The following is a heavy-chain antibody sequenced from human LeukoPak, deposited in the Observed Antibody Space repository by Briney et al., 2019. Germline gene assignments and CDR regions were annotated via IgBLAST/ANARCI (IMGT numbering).Heavy chain of an antibody. V-gene: IGHV1-18*01. J-gene: IGHJ6*02. D-gene: IGHD3-22*01. Sequence: ASVKVSCKASGYTFNRYGFSWVRQAPGQGLEWMGWISTYNGDTNYAQKVQDRVTMTRDTSTSTAYMELRSLRSDDTAVYYCARDDDYFDSNYYGMDFWGQGTTVIVSS. CDR3: ARDDDYFDSNYYGMDF. CDR2: ISTYNGDT. CDR1: GYTFNRYG.